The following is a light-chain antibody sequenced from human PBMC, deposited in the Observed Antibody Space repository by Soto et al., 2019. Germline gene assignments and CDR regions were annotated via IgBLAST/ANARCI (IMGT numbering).Light chain of an antibody. V-gene: IGLV2-23*02. J-gene: IGLJ3*02. Sequence: QSVLAQPASVSGSRGQSISISCTGTSSDIGSYNLVSWYQQYPGKAPKLMILEVSERPSGVSNRFSGSKSGDTASLTISGLQAEDEADYYCCSYAGSGKVVFGGGTKLTVL. CDR3: CSYAGSGKVV. CDR1: SSDIGSYNL. CDR2: EVS.